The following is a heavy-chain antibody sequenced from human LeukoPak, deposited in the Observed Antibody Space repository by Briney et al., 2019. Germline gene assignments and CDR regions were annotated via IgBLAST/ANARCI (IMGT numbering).Heavy chain of an antibody. CDR1: GFTFSSYS. CDR2: ISSSSSYI. J-gene: IGHJ3*02. CDR3: AREHAVVVAATQMDAFDI. D-gene: IGHD2-15*01. V-gene: IGHV3-21*01. Sequence: GGSLRLSCAASGFTFSSYSMNWVRQAPGKGLEWVSSISSSSSYIYYADSVKGRFTISRDNAKNSLYLQMNSLRAEDTAVYYCAREHAVVVAATQMDAFDIWGQGTMVTVSS.